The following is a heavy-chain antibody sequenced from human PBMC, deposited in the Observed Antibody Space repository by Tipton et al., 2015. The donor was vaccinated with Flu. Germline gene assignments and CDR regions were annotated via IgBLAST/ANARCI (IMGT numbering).Heavy chain of an antibody. Sequence: SLRLSCAASGFTFDDYAMHWVRQAPGKGLEWVSGISWNSGSIGYADSVKGRFTISRDNAKNSLYLQMNSLRAEDTALYYCAKGTPTSGSGWYYFDYWGQGTLVTVSS. J-gene: IGHJ4*02. D-gene: IGHD6-19*01. CDR3: AKGTPTSGSGWYYFDY. CDR2: ISWNSGSI. CDR1: GFTFDDYA. V-gene: IGHV3-9*01.